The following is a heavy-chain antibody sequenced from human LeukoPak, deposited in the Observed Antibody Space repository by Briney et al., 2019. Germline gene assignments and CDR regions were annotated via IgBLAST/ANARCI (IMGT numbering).Heavy chain of an antibody. Sequence: GGSLRLSCAASGFSFSSYWMLWVRQAPGKGLVWVSRINIDGSSTTYAESVKGRFTISRDNAKNTLYLQMNSLRAEDTAVYYCARPTYNWNGVWDYWGQGTLVTVSS. CDR1: GFSFSSYW. J-gene: IGHJ4*02. D-gene: IGHD1-20*01. CDR3: ARPTYNWNGVWDY. V-gene: IGHV3-74*01. CDR2: INIDGSST.